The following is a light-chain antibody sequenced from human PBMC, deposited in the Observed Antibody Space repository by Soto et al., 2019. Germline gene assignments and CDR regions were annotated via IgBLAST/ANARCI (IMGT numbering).Light chain of an antibody. V-gene: IGKV3-15*01. J-gene: IGKJ2*01. CDR2: GAS. CDR1: QSVSSN. Sequence: EIVMTQSPATLSVSPGERATLSCRASQSVSSNFAGYQQKPGQAPRLLIYGASTRATRIPARFSGSWSGTEFTLTISSLQSEDCAVYYCQQYNNWPPYTFGQGTKLEIK. CDR3: QQYNNWPPYT.